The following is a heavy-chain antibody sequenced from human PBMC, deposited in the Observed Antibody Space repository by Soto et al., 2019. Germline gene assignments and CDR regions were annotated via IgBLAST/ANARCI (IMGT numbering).Heavy chain of an antibody. CDR1: GYTFTGYY. J-gene: IGHJ6*02. CDR2: INPNSGGT. D-gene: IGHD2-15*01. V-gene: IGHV1-2*02. CDR3: ARDRCSGGSCYHYYYGMDV. Sequence: SVKVSCKASGYTFTGYYMHWVRQAPGQGLEWTGWINPNSGGTNYAQKFQGRVTMTRDTSISTAYMELSRLRSDDTAVYYCARDRCSGGSCYHYYYGMDVWGQGTTVTVSS.